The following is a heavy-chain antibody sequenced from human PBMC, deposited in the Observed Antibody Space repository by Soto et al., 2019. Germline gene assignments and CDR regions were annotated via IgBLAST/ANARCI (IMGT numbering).Heavy chain of an antibody. J-gene: IGHJ4*02. CDR3: ARDPDDFWSGYFVVGNDY. D-gene: IGHD3-3*01. CDR2: ISSSSSYI. CDR1: GFTFSSYS. V-gene: IGHV3-21*01. Sequence: GGSLRLSCAASGFTFSSYSMNWVRQAPGKGLEWVSSISSSSSYIYYADSVKGRFTISRDNAKNSLYLQMNSLRAEDTAVYYCARDPDDFWSGYFVVGNDYWGQGTLVTVSS.